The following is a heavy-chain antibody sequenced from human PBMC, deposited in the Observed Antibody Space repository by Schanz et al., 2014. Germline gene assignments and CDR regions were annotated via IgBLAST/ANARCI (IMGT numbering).Heavy chain of an antibody. CDR2: ISASGGST. J-gene: IGHJ6*02. CDR1: GFTFSSYA. V-gene: IGHV3-23*04. CDR3: AKGMRYCSGGTCYDYYYYGLDV. Sequence: EVQLVESGGGVVQPGRSLRLSCAASGFTFSSYAMSWVRQAPGKGLEWVSTISASGGSTYYADSVKGRFTISRDNSENTLYLQMNSLSADDTAVFYCAKGMRYCSGGTCYDYYYYGLDVWGQGTTVTVSS. D-gene: IGHD2-15*01.